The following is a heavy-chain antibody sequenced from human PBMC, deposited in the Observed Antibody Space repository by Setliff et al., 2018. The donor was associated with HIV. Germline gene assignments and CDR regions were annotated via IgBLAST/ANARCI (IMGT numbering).Heavy chain of an antibody. J-gene: IGHJ4*02. D-gene: IGHD3-10*01. CDR1: GPSFTGYY. Sequence: PSETLSLTCAVYGPSFTGYYWNWIRQLPGKAYEWIGEINHSGVTYYNPSFKSRVNISLDLSKNQFSLRLTGLSGADTATYFCAAKPMIRGRPFAFWGQPTLFTVSS. CDR3: AAKPMIRGRPFAF. V-gene: IGHV4-34*01. CDR2: INHSGVT.